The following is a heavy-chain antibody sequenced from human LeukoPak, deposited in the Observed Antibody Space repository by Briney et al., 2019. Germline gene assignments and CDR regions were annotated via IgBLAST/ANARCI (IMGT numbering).Heavy chain of an antibody. CDR3: ASIGTERTQHVAVAGTEYYYYGMDV. CDR1: GYTFTSYG. Sequence: ASVKVSCKASGYTFTSYGISWVRQAPGQGLEWMGWISAYNGNTNYAQKLQGRVTMTTDTSTSTAYMELRSLRSDDTAVYYCASIGTERTQHVAVAGTEYYYYGMDVWGQGTTVTVSS. J-gene: IGHJ6*02. D-gene: IGHD6-19*01. CDR2: ISAYNGNT. V-gene: IGHV1-18*01.